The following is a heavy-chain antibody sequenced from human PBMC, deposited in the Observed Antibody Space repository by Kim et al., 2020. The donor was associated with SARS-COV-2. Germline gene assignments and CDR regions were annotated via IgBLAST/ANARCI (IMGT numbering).Heavy chain of an antibody. CDR3: AREGSSSWYEPSALDY. CDR2: ISYDGSNK. J-gene: IGHJ4*02. D-gene: IGHD6-13*01. V-gene: IGHV3-30*04. CDR1: GFTFSSYA. Sequence: GGSLRLSCAASGFTFSSYAMHWVRQAPGKGLEWVAVISYDGSNKYYADSVKGRFTISRDNSKNTLYLQMNSLRAEDTAVYYCAREGSSSWYEPSALDYWGQGTLVTVSS.